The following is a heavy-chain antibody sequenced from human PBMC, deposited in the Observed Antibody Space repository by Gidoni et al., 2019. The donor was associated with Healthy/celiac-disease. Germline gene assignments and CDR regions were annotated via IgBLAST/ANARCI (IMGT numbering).Heavy chain of an antibody. J-gene: IGHJ4*02. CDR3: ARGLRYFDWSMGY. V-gene: IGHV4-34*01. CDR2: INHSGST. CDR1: GGSFSGYY. D-gene: IGHD3-9*01. Sequence: QVQLQQWGAGLLKPSETLSLTCAVYGGSFSGYYWSWIRQPPGKGLEWIGEINHSGSTNYNPSLKSRVTISVDTSKNQVSLKMSSVTAADTAVYYCARGLRYFDWSMGYWGQGTLVTVSS.